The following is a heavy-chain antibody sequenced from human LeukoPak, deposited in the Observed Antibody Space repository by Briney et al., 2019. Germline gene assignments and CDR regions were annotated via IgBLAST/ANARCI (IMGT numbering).Heavy chain of an antibody. CDR3: ARARTGYYFDY. Sequence: GGSLRLSCAASGFTLSSYSMNWVRQAPGKGLEWVSSISTSSSYIYYADSVKGRFTISRDNAKNSLYLQMNSLRAEDTAVYYCARARTGYYFDYWGQGTLVTVSS. D-gene: IGHD3-10*01. CDR2: ISTSSSYI. J-gene: IGHJ4*02. V-gene: IGHV3-21*01. CDR1: GFTLSSYS.